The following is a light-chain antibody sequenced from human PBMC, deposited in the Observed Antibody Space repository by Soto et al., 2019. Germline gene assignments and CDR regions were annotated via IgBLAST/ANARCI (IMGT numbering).Light chain of an antibody. CDR1: QSVSNK. CDR2: GAS. J-gene: IGKJ1*01. V-gene: IGKV3-15*01. CDR3: QHYNDWPPTWT. Sequence: EIVMTQSPATLSVSPGERATLSCRASQSVSNKLTWYQQKPGQAPRVLIFGASTRATGIPARFSGSGSGTEFTLTISSLQSEDFAVFYCQHYNDWPPTWTLGQGTNVDIK.